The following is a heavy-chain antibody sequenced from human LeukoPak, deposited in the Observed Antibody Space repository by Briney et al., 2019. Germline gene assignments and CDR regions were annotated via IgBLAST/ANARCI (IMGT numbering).Heavy chain of an antibody. V-gene: IGHV1-8*03. D-gene: IGHD3-3*01. J-gene: IGHJ4*02. CDR2: MNPNSGNT. CDR3: ARVLITIFGVVIIPGFDY. CDR1: GYTFTSYD. Sequence: ASVKVSCKASGYTFTSYDINWVRQATGQGLEWMGWMNPNSGNTGYAQKFQGRVTITRNTSISTAYMELSRLRSDDTAVYYCARVLITIFGVVIIPGFDYWGQGTLVTVSS.